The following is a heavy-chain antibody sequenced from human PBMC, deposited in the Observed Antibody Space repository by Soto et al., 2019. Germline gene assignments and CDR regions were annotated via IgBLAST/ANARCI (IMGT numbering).Heavy chain of an antibody. CDR2: ISYDGDNK. CDR3: ARTYCGGDCQDTYYYYYYMDV. Sequence: GGSLRLSCAASGFTFRSYGMHWVRQAPGKGLEWVAVISYDGDNKYYGDSVKGRFTISRDNSKNTLYLQMNSLRAEDTAVYYCARTYCGGDCQDTYYYYYYMDVWGKGTTVTVSS. J-gene: IGHJ6*03. V-gene: IGHV3-30*03. CDR1: GFTFRSYG. D-gene: IGHD2-21*01.